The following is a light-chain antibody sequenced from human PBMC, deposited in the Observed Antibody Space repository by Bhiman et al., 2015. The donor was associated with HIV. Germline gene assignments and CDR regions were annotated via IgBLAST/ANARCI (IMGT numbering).Light chain of an antibody. CDR2: DVS. Sequence: QSALTQPASVSGSPGQSITISCTGTSSDVGGYNYVSWYQQHPGKAPKLMIYDVSQRPSGVSNRFSGSKSDNTASLTISGLQAEDEADYYCSSLTSSLTYVFGTGTNVTVL. V-gene: IGLV2-14*03. CDR3: SSLTSSLTYV. CDR1: SSDVGGYNY. J-gene: IGLJ1*01.